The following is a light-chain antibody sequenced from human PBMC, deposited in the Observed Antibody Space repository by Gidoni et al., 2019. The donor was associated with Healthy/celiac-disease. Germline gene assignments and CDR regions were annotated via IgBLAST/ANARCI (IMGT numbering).Light chain of an antibody. CDR1: QSISSW. J-gene: IGKJ1*01. CDR2: KAS. CDR3: QQYNGT. V-gene: IGKV1-5*03. Sequence: DIQMTQSPSTLSASVGDRVTITCRASQSISSWLAWYQQKPGKAPKLLIYKASSLESGVPSRFSGSGSGTEFTLTISSLQPDDFATYYCQQYNGTFXQXTKVXIK.